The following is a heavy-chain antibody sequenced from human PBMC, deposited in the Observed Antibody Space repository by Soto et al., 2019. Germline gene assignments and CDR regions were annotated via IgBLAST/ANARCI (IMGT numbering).Heavy chain of an antibody. CDR2: INGDGSSA. CDR3: ARTMEGAWFDY. J-gene: IGHJ4*02. CDR1: GFTFSSYG. Sequence: GGSLRLSCAASGFTFSSYGMHWVRQAPGKGLVWVSRINGDGSSAIYADSVKGRFTISRDNAKNTLYLQMNRLRAEDTAVYYCARTMEGAWFDYWGQGKLVTVSS. V-gene: IGHV3-74*01. D-gene: IGHD1-26*01.